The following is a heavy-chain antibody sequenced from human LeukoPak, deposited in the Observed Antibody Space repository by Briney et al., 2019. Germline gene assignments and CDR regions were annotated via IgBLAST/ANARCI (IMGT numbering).Heavy chain of an antibody. V-gene: IGHV5-51*01. J-gene: IGHJ5*02. CDR1: GYSFTSYW. CDR2: IYPGDSDT. CDR3: ARRYYYGSGSYYNGWFDP. D-gene: IGHD3-10*01. Sequence: GESLKISCKGSGYSFTSYWIGWVRQMPGKGLEWMGIIYPGDSDTRYSPSFQGQVTISADKSISTAYLQWSSLKASDTAMYYCARRYYYGSGSYYNGWFDPWGQGTLVTVSS.